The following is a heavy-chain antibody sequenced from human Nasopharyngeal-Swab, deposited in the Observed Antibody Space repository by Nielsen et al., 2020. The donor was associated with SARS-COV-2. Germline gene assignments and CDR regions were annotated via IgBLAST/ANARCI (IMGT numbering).Heavy chain of an antibody. CDR1: GFSFTTTGVG. V-gene: IGHV2-5*02. CDR2: LYWDDDK. CDR3: AYRLPSTWEGDWFDP. D-gene: IGHD6-13*01. J-gene: IGHJ5*02. Sequence: SGPTLVKPTQTLTLTCTFSGFSFTTTGVGVGWIRQPPGKALEWLALLYWDDDKRYTPSQKNSLTHIKDTSKNQVVLTMTNMDPMDTATYYCAYRLPSTWEGDWFDPWGQGTLVTVSS.